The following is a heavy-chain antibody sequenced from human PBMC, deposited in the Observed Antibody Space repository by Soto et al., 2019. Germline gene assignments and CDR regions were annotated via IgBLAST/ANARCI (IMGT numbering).Heavy chain of an antibody. V-gene: IGHV3-9*01. Sequence: EVQLVESGGGLVQPGRSLRLSCAASGFNFNDYAMHWVRQAPGKGLEWVSGVSWNGGPIGYADSVKGRFTISRDNAKKSLHLQMNNLKPDDTALYYCAKDGCTSCFYRDSWGQGSLVTVSS. J-gene: IGHJ4*02. CDR3: AKDGCTSCFYRDS. CDR2: VSWNGGPI. D-gene: IGHD2-2*01. CDR1: GFNFNDYA.